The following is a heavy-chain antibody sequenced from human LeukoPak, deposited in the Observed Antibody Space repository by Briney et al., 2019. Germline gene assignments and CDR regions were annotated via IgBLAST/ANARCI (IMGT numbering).Heavy chain of an antibody. CDR3: ARSLALLRYIDF. Sequence: SETLSLTCAVYGGSFSGYYWSWIRQPPGKGLEWIGEINHSGSTNYNPSRKSGVTISVDTSKNQFSLKLSSVTAADTAVYYCARSLALLRYIDFWGQGTLVTVSS. CDR1: GGSFSGYY. V-gene: IGHV4-34*01. J-gene: IGHJ4*02. D-gene: IGHD3-3*02. CDR2: INHSGST.